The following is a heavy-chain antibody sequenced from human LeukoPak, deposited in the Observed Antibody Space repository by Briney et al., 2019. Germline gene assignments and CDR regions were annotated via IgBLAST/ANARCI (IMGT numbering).Heavy chain of an antibody. CDR3: AANGDYSY. V-gene: IGHV3-48*03. CDR2: ISSSGSTI. CDR1: EFTLSSYE. D-gene: IGHD4-17*01. J-gene: IGHJ4*02. Sequence: GGPLRLSCPASEFTLSSYEMTWVRQAPGKGLEWVSYISSSGSTIYYADSVKGRFTISRDNAKNSLYLQMNSLRAEDTAVYYCAANGDYSYWGQGTLVTVSS.